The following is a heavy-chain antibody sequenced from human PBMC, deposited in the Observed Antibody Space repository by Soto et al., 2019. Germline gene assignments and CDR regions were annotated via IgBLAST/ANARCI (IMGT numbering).Heavy chain of an antibody. J-gene: IGHJ4*02. D-gene: IGHD6-19*01. CDR2: IYHSGST. CDR1: GGSISSGGYS. Sequence: SETLSLTCAVCGGSISSGGYSWSWIRQPPGKGLEWIGYIYHSGSTYYNPSLKSRVTISVDRSKNQFSLKLSSVTAADTAVYYCASAGGLGAVAADYWGQGTLVTVSS. CDR3: ASAGGLGAVAADY. V-gene: IGHV4-30-2*01.